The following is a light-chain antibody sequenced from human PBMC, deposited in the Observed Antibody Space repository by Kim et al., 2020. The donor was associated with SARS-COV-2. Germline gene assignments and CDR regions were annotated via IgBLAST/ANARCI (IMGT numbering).Light chain of an antibody. CDR2: DAS. V-gene: IGKV1-13*02. CDR3: QQYNIYPLT. J-gene: IGKJ4*01. Sequence: AFVGDRVAITCRASQGISSTLAWYQQKPGKAPELLIHDASSLESGVPSRFSGSGYGTDFTLTISSLQPEDFATYYCQQYNIYPLTFGGGTKVDIK. CDR1: QGISST.